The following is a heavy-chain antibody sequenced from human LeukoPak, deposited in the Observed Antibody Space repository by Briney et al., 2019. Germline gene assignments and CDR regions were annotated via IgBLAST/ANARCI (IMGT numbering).Heavy chain of an antibody. CDR3: ARERRYCTSTSCYRRIDAFDI. CDR2: IIPLFGAA. CDR1: GGTISSYG. D-gene: IGHD2-2*01. Sequence: GASVKVSCKGSGGTISSYGISWVRQAPGQGLEWMGGIIPLFGAAKYAQKFQGRVTINTDESMSTAYMELSSLRSEDTAVYYCARERRYCTSTSCYRRIDAFDIWGQGTMVTVSS. J-gene: IGHJ3*02. V-gene: IGHV1-69*05.